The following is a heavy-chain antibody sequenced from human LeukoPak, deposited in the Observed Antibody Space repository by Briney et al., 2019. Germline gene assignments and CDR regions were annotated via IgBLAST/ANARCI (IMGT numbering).Heavy chain of an antibody. Sequence: GGSLRLSCAASGFTFSSYWMHWVRQAPGKGLVWVSRINGDGSSTTYADSAKGRFTISRDNAKNTLYLQMNSLRAEDTAVYYCTRGMSPAHYWGQGTRVTVSS. CDR1: GFTFSSYW. J-gene: IGHJ4*02. CDR3: TRGMSPAHY. D-gene: IGHD2-8*01. CDR2: INGDGSST. V-gene: IGHV3-74*01.